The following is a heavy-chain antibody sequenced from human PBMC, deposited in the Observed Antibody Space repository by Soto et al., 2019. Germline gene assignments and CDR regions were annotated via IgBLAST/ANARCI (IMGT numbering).Heavy chain of an antibody. J-gene: IGHJ4*02. D-gene: IGHD6-19*01. CDR2: INPNSGGT. CDR3: ASAAVTGTAGLDF. Sequence: GASVKVSCKASGYTFSGVYMHWVRQAPGQGLEWMGWINPNSGGTKSAEKFQGRVTMTRDTSIRTAYMELSRLTSDDTAVYYCASAAVTGTAGLDFWGQGTQVTVSS. CDR1: GYTFSGVY. V-gene: IGHV1-2*02.